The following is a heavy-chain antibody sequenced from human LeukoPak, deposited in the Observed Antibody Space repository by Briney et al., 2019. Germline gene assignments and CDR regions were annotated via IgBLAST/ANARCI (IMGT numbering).Heavy chain of an antibody. CDR1: GYTFTSYG. D-gene: IGHD3-3*01. CDR2: ISAYSGDT. Sequence: ASVKVSCKASGYTFTSYGISWVRRAPGQGLEWMGWISAYSGDTNYAQKFQGRATMTTDTSTSTAYMELRSLSSDDTAVYYCGRGPKVSGPHHDMDVWGRGTTVTVSS. V-gene: IGHV1-18*01. CDR3: GRGPKVSGPHHDMDV. J-gene: IGHJ6*02.